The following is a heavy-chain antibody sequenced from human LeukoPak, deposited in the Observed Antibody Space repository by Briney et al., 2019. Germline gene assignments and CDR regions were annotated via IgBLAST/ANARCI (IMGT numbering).Heavy chain of an antibody. V-gene: IGHV3-23*01. D-gene: IGHD2-15*01. CDR1: GFTFSNYA. CDR2: ITVGGNTT. CDR3: AKGATGSSYSGIDH. Sequence: GGSLRLSCAASGFTFSNYAMSWVRQAPGRGLEWVSGITVGGNTTYYADFVKGRFTISRDNSKNTLCLQMNSLRAEDTAVYYCAKGATGSSYSGIDHWGQGTLVTVSS. J-gene: IGHJ5*02.